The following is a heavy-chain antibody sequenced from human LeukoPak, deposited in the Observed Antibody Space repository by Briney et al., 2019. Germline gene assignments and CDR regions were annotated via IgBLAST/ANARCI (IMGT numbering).Heavy chain of an antibody. CDR3: TKNVMVKRYIDY. CDR2: SSGSGRTI. J-gene: IGHJ4*02. CDR1: GFILSNHA. V-gene: IGHV3-23*01. D-gene: IGHD5-18*01. Sequence: GGSLRLSCAASGFILSNHAMSWVRQAPGKGLQWIAVSSGSGRTIEYEDSVKGWFTISRDNSKNTLSLQMNSLRVEDTAIYYCTKNVMVKRYIDYWGQGTVVTVSS.